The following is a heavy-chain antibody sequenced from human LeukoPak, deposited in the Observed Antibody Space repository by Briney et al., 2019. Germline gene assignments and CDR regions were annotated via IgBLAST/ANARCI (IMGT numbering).Heavy chain of an antibody. D-gene: IGHD4-17*01. J-gene: IGHJ4*02. CDR2: INPNGGGT. V-gene: IGHV1-2*02. CDR3: ATVPTTVTTSANFDY. CDR1: GYTFTGYY. Sequence: ASVKVSCKASGYTFTGYYMHWVRQAPGQGLEWMGWINPNGGGTNYAQKFQGRVTMTRDTSISTAYMELSRLRSDDTAVYYCATVPTTVTTSANFDYWGQGTLVTVSS.